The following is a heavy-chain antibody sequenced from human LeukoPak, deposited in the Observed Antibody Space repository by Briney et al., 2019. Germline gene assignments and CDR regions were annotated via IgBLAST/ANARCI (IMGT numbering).Heavy chain of an antibody. CDR3: ARGGTDYTSSSYYYAMDV. J-gene: IGHJ6*02. CDR2: IYYSGGT. D-gene: IGHD6-13*01. Sequence: SETLSLTCTVSGGSISSSSYYWGWIRQPPGKGLEWIGSIYYSGGTYYNPSLKSRVTISVDTSKNQFSLNLSSVTAADTAVYYCARGGTDYTSSSYYYAMDVWGQGTTVAVSS. V-gene: IGHV4-39*07. CDR1: GGSISSSSYY.